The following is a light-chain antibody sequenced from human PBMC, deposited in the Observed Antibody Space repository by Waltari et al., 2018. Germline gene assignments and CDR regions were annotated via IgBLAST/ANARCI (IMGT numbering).Light chain of an antibody. Sequence: DIQMTQSPSSVSSFVGDTVTITCRASQRITPWLAWYQQKPGRAPKLLIYASSSLQSGVPSRFSGSRSGAYFTLTISSLQPEDFATYYCQQADSLPLTFGGGTKVEIK. CDR1: QRITPW. CDR3: QQADSLPLT. V-gene: IGKV1D-12*01. CDR2: ASS. J-gene: IGKJ4*01.